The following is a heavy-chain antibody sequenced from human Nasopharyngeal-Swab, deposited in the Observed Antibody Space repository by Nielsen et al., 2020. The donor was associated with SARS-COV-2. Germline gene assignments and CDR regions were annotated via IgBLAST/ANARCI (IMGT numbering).Heavy chain of an antibody. CDR1: GFTFSSYW. D-gene: IGHD4-11*01. J-gene: IGHJ6*03. Sequence: GGSLRLSCAASGFTFSSYWMHWVRQAPGKGLVWVSRINSDGSSTSYADSVKGRFTISRDNAKNTLYLQMNSLRAEDTAVYYCARGDYSNYVGYYYYYYMDVWGKGTTVTVSS. CDR2: INSDGSST. CDR3: ARGDYSNYVGYYYYYYMDV. V-gene: IGHV3-74*01.